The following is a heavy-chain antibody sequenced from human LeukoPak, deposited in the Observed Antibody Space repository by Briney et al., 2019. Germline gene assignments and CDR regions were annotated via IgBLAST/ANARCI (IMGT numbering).Heavy chain of an antibody. CDR2: IHYSGNT. CDR1: GDSISNFY. V-gene: IGHV4-59*08. J-gene: IGHJ6*02. D-gene: IGHD3-3*01. CDR3: ARLLGPDYDFWSAYPGGYYYGLDV. Sequence: SETLSLTCTVSGDSISNFYWSWIRQPPGKGLEWIGYIHYSGNTNYDPSLKSRVTISVDTSKNQFSLKLISVTAADTAVYYCARLLGPDYDFWSAYPGGYYYGLDVWGQGTTVTVSS.